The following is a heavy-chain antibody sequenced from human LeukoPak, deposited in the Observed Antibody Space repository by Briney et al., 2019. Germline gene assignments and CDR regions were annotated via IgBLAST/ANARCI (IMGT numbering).Heavy chain of an antibody. CDR1: GGTFSSYA. D-gene: IGHD2-2*02. Sequence: GASVKVSCKASGGTFSSYAISWVRQAPGQGLEWMGGIFPIFGTANYAQEFQGRVTITTDESTSTAYMELSSLRSEDTAVYYCARGLGYCSSTSCYRDSEDDAFDIWGQGTMVTVSS. CDR3: ARGLGYCSSTSCYRDSEDDAFDI. CDR2: IFPIFGTA. J-gene: IGHJ3*02. V-gene: IGHV1-69*05.